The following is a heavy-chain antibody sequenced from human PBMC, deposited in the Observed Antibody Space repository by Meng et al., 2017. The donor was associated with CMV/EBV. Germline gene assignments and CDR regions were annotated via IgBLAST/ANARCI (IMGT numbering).Heavy chain of an antibody. CDR2: IYPGDSDT. V-gene: IGHV5-51*01. J-gene: IGHJ4*02. Sequence: KVSCKVSGYSFTNYWIGWVRQMPGKGLEWLGIIYPGDSDTRYSPSLQGQVTISADKSISTACLQWSSLKASDTAIYYCARHSAPNVAASGVIYFDYWGQGTLVTVSS. CDR1: GYSFTNYW. CDR3: ARHSAPNVAASGVIYFDY. D-gene: IGHD6-13*01.